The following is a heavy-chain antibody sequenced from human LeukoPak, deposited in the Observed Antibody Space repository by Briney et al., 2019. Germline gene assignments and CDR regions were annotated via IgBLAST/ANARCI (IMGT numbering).Heavy chain of an antibody. Sequence: PGGSLRLSCAASGFTFSSYSMMWVRQAPGKGLEWVSYISSSSTTIHYADSVKGRFTISRDNAKNSVYLQMNSLRAEDTAVYYCASQYSSKYYFDYWGQGTLVTVSS. D-gene: IGHD5-18*01. CDR3: ASQYSSKYYFDY. J-gene: IGHJ4*02. CDR1: GFTFSSYS. V-gene: IGHV3-48*01. CDR2: ISSSSTTI.